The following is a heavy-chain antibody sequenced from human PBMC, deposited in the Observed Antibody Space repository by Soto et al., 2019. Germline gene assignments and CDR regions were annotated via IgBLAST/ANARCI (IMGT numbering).Heavy chain of an antibody. D-gene: IGHD2-2*01. V-gene: IGHV2-26*01. J-gene: IGHJ5*02. CDR3: ARSISLPASADNWFDP. Sequence: SGPTLVNPTETLTLTGTVPGFSLSNAGSGVSWIRQPPGKALEWLAHIHSDGAKTYSSSLQSRLTISRDYSRRQVVLTLTKLDPMDTATYYCARSISLPASADNWFDPWGQGTPVTVSS. CDR2: IHSDGAK. CDR1: GFSLSNAGSG.